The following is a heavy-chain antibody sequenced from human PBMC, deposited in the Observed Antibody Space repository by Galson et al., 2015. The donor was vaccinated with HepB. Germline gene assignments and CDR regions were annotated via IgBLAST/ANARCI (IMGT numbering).Heavy chain of an antibody. J-gene: IGHJ3*01. Sequence: SLRLSCAASGFTFSSYAMSWVRQAPGKGLEWVSAISGSGGRTYYADSVKGRFTISRDNSKNTLYLQMNSLRAEDTAVYYCAKDGEKSPPVGIEPVRMNYWGQGTMVTVSS. CDR1: GFTFSSYA. CDR2: ISGSGGRT. D-gene: IGHD1-14*01. V-gene: IGHV3-23*01. CDR3: AKDGEKSPPVGIEPVRMNY.